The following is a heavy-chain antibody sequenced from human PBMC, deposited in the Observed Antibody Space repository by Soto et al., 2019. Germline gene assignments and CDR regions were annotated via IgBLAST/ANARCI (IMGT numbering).Heavy chain of an antibody. CDR2: IIPILGIA. V-gene: IGHV1-69*04. J-gene: IGHJ6*02. CDR1: GGTFSSYT. D-gene: IGHD3-10*01. CDR3: ARDGWDGSGSYLYYYYYGMDV. Sequence: GASVKVSCKASGGTFSSYTISWVRQAPGQGLEWMGRIIPILGIANYAQKFQGRVTITADKSTSTAYMELSRLRSEDTAVYYCARDGWDGSGSYLYYYYYGMDVWGQGTTVTVSS.